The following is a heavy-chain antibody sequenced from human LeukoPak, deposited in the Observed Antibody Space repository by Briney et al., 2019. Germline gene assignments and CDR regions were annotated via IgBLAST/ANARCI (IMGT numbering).Heavy chain of an antibody. J-gene: IGHJ3*02. CDR2: IYSGDTT. CDR1: RFTVRSNF. Sequence: GSLRLYCAGSRFTVRSNFMGGVRQGPCEGLEWVSVIYSGDTTYYADSVKGRFTISRDNSKNTLYLQMNSLRAEDTAMYYCARSKWGVTALAFDIWGRGTMVTVSS. CDR3: ARSKWGVTALAFDI. D-gene: IGHD2-21*02. V-gene: IGHV3-53*01.